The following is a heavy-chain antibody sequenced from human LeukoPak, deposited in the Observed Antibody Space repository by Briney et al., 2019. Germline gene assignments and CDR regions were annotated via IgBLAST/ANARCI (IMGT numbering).Heavy chain of an antibody. J-gene: IGHJ4*02. D-gene: IGHD5-12*01. CDR2: IISSGSTI. Sequence: PGGSLRLSCAASGFTFSDYYMSWIRQAEGKWRKWVSYIISSGSTIYYADSVKGRFTISRDNAKNSLYLQMNSLRAEDTAGYYCARASRGRNSGYDRWGQGTLVTVSS. V-gene: IGHV3-11*01. CDR1: GFTFSDYY. CDR3: ARASRGRNSGYDR.